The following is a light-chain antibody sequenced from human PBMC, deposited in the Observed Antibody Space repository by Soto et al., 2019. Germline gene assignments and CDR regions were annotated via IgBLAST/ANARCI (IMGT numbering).Light chain of an antibody. CDR3: QQYCSSPPYT. V-gene: IGKV3-20*01. CDR1: QSVSSSY. J-gene: IGKJ2*01. Sequence: EIVLTQSPGTLSLSPGERATLSCRASQSVSSSYLAWYQQKPGQAPRLLIYGASSRATGIPDRFSGSGSGTDFPLTISRLEPEDFAVDYCQQYCSSPPYTFGQGTKLEIK. CDR2: GAS.